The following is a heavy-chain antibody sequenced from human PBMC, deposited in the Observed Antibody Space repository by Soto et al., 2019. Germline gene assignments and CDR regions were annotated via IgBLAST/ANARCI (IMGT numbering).Heavy chain of an antibody. CDR3: ARLKVAAAGTAPIDDAFDI. D-gene: IGHD6-13*01. V-gene: IGHV3-7*05. Sequence: GGSLRLSCAASGFTFSSYWMSWVRQAPGKGLEWVANIKQDGSEKYYVDSVKGRFTISRDNAKNSLYLQMNSLRAEDTAVYYCARLKVAAAGTAPIDDAFDIWGQGTMVTVSS. CDR2: IKQDGSEK. CDR1: GFTFSSYW. J-gene: IGHJ3*02.